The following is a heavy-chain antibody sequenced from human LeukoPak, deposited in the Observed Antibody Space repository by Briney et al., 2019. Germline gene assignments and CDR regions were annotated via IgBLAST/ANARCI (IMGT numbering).Heavy chain of an antibody. CDR3: GKVGGNSNS. CDR2: IHNSRGT. CDR1: GGSITSDIFY. J-gene: IGHJ4*02. D-gene: IGHD4-23*01. V-gene: IGHV4-31*03. Sequence: SETLSLTCSVSGGSITSDIFYWNWIRQHPGKGLEWIGSIHNSRGTSYNPSLESRLTISVDTSENQFFLKMSSVTAADTAMYYYGKVGGNSNSWGQGILVTVSS.